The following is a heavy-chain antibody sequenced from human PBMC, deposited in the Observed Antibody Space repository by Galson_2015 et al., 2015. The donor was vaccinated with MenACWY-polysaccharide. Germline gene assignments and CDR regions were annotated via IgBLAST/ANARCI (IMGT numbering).Heavy chain of an antibody. Sequence: ETLSLTCAVSGGFISSSNWWSWVRQPPGKGLEWIGEIFHSGSTNYNPSLKSRVTISVEKSKNQFSLKLSSVTAADAAVYYCARVFLSQSYPFDYLVQGTLVTVSS. V-gene: IGHV4-4*02. D-gene: IGHD1-26*01. J-gene: IGHJ4*02. CDR2: IFHSGST. CDR3: ARVFLSQSYPFDY. CDR1: GGFISSSNW.